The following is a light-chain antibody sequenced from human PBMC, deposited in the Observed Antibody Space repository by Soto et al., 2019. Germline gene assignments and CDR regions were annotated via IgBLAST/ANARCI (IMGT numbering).Light chain of an antibody. CDR1: QSVSSSY. J-gene: IGKJ1*01. CDR2: GAS. Sequence: EIVLTQSPGTLSLSPGERATLSCRASQSVSSSYLAWYQQKPGQAPRPLIYGASSRAIGIPDRFSGSGSGNEFPLPIRRTEAEDFAVYYCQQYGSSPWTFGQGTKVEIK. V-gene: IGKV3-20*01. CDR3: QQYGSSPWT.